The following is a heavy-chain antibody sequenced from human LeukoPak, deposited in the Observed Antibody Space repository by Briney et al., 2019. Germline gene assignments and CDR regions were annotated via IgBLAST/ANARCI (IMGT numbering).Heavy chain of an antibody. D-gene: IGHD5-12*01. CDR3: ARVRNRGYDYADY. V-gene: IGHV1-8*03. CDR1: GYTFTSYD. Sequence: ASVKVSCKASGYTFTSYDINWVRQATGQGHEWMGWMNPNSGNTGYAQKFQGKVTITRNTSISTAYMELSSLRSEDTAVYYCARVRNRGYDYADYWGQGTLVTVSS. J-gene: IGHJ4*02. CDR2: MNPNSGNT.